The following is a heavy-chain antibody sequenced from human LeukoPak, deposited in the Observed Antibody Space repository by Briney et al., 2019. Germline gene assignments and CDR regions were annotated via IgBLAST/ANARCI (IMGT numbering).Heavy chain of an antibody. D-gene: IGHD3-3*01. CDR3: ARWGGYDFWSGYYTYYYYYMDV. V-gene: IGHV4-34*01. CDR2: INHSGST. CDR1: GGSFSGYY. Sequence: SETLSLTCAVYGGSFSGYYWSWIRQPPGKGLEWIGEINHSGSTNYNPSLKSRVTISVDTSKNQFSLKLSSVTAADTAVYYCARWGGYDFWSGYYTYYYYYMDVWGQGTLVTVSS. J-gene: IGHJ6*03.